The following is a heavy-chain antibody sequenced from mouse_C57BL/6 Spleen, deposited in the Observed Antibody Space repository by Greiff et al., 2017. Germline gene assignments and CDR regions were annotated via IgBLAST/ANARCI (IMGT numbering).Heavy chain of an antibody. CDR2: IYPGNSDT. CDR3: TRGDGYDCFDY. J-gene: IGHJ2*01. V-gene: IGHV1-5*01. Sequence: VQLQQSGTVLARPGASVKMSCKTSGYTFTSYWMHWVQQRPGQGLEWVGAIYPGNSDTSYNQKFKGKAKLTAVTSASTAYMELSSLTNEDSAVYYCTRGDGYDCFDYWGQGTTLTVSS. CDR1: GYTFTSYW. D-gene: IGHD2-2*01.